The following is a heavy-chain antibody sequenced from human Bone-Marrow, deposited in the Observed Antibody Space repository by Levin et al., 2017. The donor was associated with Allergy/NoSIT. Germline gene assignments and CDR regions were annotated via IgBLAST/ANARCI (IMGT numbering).Heavy chain of an antibody. Sequence: AGGSLRLSCAASGFTFSSYSMNWVRQAPGKGLEWVSSISSSSSYIYYADSVKGRFTISRDNAKNSLYLQMNSLRAEDTAVYYCARGRSPYHPVGGMDVWGQGTTVTVSS. CDR1: GFTFSSYS. V-gene: IGHV3-21*01. CDR2: ISSSSSYI. D-gene: IGHD2-15*01. CDR3: ARGRSPYHPVGGMDV. J-gene: IGHJ6*02.